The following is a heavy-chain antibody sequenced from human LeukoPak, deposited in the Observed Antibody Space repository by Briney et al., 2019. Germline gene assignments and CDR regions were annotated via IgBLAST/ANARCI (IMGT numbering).Heavy chain of an antibody. D-gene: IGHD1-26*01. CDR2: ISAYNGNT. CDR1: GGTFSSYA. V-gene: IGHV1-18*01. Sequence: ASVKVSCKASGGTFSSYAISWVRQAPGQGLEWMGWISAYNGNTNYAQKLQGRVTMTTDTSTSTAYMELRSLRSDDTAVYYCARDLVVVGATRDAFDIWGQGTMVTVSS. CDR3: ARDLVVVGATRDAFDI. J-gene: IGHJ3*02.